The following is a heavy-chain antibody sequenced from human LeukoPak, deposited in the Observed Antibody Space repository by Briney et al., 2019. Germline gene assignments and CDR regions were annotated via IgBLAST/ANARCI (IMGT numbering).Heavy chain of an antibody. CDR1: GFTFSSYA. V-gene: IGHV3-30-3*01. Sequence: PGGSLRLSCAASGFTFSSYAMHWVRQAPGKGLEWVAVISYDGSNKYYADSVKGRFTISRDNSKNTLYLQMNSLRAEDTAVYYCARDLDSSGWYPTGDAFDIWGQGTMVTVSS. J-gene: IGHJ3*02. CDR3: ARDLDSSGWYPTGDAFDI. CDR2: ISYDGSNK. D-gene: IGHD6-19*01.